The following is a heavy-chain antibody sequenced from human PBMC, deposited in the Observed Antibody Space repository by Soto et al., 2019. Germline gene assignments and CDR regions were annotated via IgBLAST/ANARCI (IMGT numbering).Heavy chain of an antibody. J-gene: IGHJ4*02. Sequence: SETLSLTCTVSGGSISSSSYYWGWIRQPPGKGLEWIGSIYYSGSTYYNPSLKSRVTISVDTSKNQFSLKLSSVTAADTAVYYCARHRPQWLVPYEVSFDYWGQGTLVTVSS. CDR3: ARHRPQWLVPYEVSFDY. V-gene: IGHV4-39*01. D-gene: IGHD6-19*01. CDR1: GGSISSSSYY. CDR2: IYYSGST.